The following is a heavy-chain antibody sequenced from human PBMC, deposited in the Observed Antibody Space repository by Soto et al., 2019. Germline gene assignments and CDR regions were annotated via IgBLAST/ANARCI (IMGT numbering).Heavy chain of an antibody. V-gene: IGHV4-59*02. CDR2: INYSGST. J-gene: IGHJ6*02. Sequence: SETLSLTCTVSVGSVSNYYWTCVRQPPGKGLEWISYINYSGSTEHSPTLKSRVTISLDTSKNQFSLRLMSVTAADAAVYYCERLAPRYRIRDYNYHSLDFWGQGTTVTISS. CDR3: ERLAPRYRIRDYNYHSLDF. D-gene: IGHD1-20*01. CDR1: VGSVSNYY.